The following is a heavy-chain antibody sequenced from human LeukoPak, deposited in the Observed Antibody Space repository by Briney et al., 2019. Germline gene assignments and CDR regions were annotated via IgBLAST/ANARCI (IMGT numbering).Heavy chain of an antibody. J-gene: IGHJ4*02. CDR3: ARSTAADAEYYFDY. CDR2: INWNGGST. CDR1: GFTFDDYG. D-gene: IGHD6-13*01. V-gene: IGHV3-20*04. Sequence: GGSLRLSCAASGFTFDDYGMSWVRQAPGKGLEWVSGINWNGGSTVYADSVKGRFTISRDNAKNSLYLQMNSLRAEDTALYYCARSTAADAEYYFDYWGQGTLVTVSS.